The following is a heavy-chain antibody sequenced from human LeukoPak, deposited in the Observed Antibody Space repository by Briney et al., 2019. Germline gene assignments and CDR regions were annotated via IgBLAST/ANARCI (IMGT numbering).Heavy chain of an antibody. J-gene: IGHJ5*02. CDR2: INPSGSST. CDR1: GYAFTRHY. V-gene: IGHV1-46*01. Sequence: ASVKVSCKASGYAFTRHYMHWVRQAPGQGLEWMGLINPSGSSTIYAQKFQGRVTMTRDTSISTAYMELSRLRSDDTAVYYCARDRNSGWPNWFDPWGQGTLVTVSS. CDR3: ARDRNSGWPNWFDP. D-gene: IGHD6-19*01.